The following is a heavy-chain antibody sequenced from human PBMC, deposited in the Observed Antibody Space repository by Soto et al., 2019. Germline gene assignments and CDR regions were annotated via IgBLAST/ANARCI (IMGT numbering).Heavy chain of an antibody. CDR2: IKSKTDGGTT. CDR3: TTAPDRLMVTPKSYFYYYYGMDV. CDR1: GFTFSNAW. V-gene: IGHV3-15*07. J-gene: IGHJ6*02. D-gene: IGHD5-18*01. Sequence: GGSLRLSCAASGFTFSNAWMNWVRQAPGKGLEWVGRIKSKTDGGTTDYAAPVKGRFTISRDDSKNTLYLQMNSLKTEDTAVYYCTTAPDRLMVTPKSYFYYYYGMDVWGQGTTVTVSS.